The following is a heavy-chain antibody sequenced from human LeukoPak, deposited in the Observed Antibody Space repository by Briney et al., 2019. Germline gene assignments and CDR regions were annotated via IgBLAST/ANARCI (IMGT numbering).Heavy chain of an antibody. Sequence: GGSLRLSCAASGFTFSSYAMSWVRQAPGKGLEWVSAISGSGGSTYYADSVKGRFTISRDNAKNSLYLQMNSLRAEDTAVYYCARDSGSGSYLYYYYYMDVWGKGTTVTVSS. CDR3: ARDSGSGSYLYYYYYMDV. J-gene: IGHJ6*03. V-gene: IGHV3-23*01. CDR2: ISGSGGST. D-gene: IGHD3-10*01. CDR1: GFTFSSYA.